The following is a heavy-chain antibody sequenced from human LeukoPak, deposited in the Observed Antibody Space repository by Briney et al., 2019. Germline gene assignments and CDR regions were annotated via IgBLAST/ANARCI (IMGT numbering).Heavy chain of an antibody. J-gene: IGHJ4*02. CDR3: ARLRNNIAAAGTGFDY. V-gene: IGHV4-39*01. Sequence: SETLSLTCTVSGGSINSSSYYWGWIRQPPGKGLEWIGSIYYSGSTYYNPSLKSRVTISVDTSKNQFSLKLSSVTAADAAVYYCARLRNNIAAAGTGFDYWGQGTLVTVSS. D-gene: IGHD6-13*01. CDR2: IYYSGST. CDR1: GGSINSSSYY.